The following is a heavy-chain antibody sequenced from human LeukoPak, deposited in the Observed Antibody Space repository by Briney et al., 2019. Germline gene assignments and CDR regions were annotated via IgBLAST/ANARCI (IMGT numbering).Heavy chain of an antibody. CDR3: ATNAGHCSSTSCSWFDP. CDR1: GGSISRSSYY. J-gene: IGHJ5*02. V-gene: IGHV4-39*01. D-gene: IGHD2-2*01. Sequence: PSETLSLTCTVSGGSISRSSYYWGWIRQPPGKGLEWIGSIYYSGTTYYNPSLKSRVTISVDTSKDQFSLRLSSVTAADTAVYYCATNAGHCSSTSCSWFDPWGQGTLATVSS. CDR2: IYYSGTT.